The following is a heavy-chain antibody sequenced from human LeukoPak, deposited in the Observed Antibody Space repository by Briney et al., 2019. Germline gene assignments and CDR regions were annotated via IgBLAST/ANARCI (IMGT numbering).Heavy chain of an antibody. J-gene: IGHJ4*02. CDR1: GFIFSNYA. CDR2: ISGSGGTT. D-gene: IGHD3-10*01. Sequence: SGGSLRLSCAASGFIFSNYAMTWARLTPGKGLEWVSAISGSGGTTYYADSVKGRFTISRDSSTNTLYLQLSSLRAEDTAIYYCARGGSVFAYFFGYWGQGTLVTVSS. V-gene: IGHV3-23*01. CDR3: ARGGSVFAYFFGY.